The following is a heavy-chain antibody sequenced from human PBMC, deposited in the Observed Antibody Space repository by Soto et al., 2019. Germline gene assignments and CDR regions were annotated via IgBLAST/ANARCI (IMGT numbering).Heavy chain of an antibody. V-gene: IGHV3-30*18. CDR2: ITYDEADP. Sequence: QVQLVESGGGVVQPGRSLRLSCVASGFTFITSGMHWVRQAPGKGLEWVAIITYDEADPHYSDSVKGRFTISRDNSSNTLYLQMTRLTFEDTAVYYSAKDIPAVALWGERTLVTVSS. J-gene: IGHJ4*02. CDR1: GFTFITSG. CDR3: AKDIPAVAL.